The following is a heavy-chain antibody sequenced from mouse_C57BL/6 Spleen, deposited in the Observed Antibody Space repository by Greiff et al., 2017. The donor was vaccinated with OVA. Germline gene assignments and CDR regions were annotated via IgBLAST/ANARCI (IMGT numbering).Heavy chain of an antibody. D-gene: IGHD1-2*01. V-gene: IGHV1-82*01. J-gene: IGHJ2*01. CDR2: IYPGDGDT. Sequence: LQASGPELVKPGASVKISCKASGYAFSSSWMNWVKQRPGKGLEWIGRIYPGDGDTKYNGKFKGKATLTADKSSSTAYMQLSSLTSEDSAVYFCARDTTASADYWGKGTTLTVSS. CDR1: GYAFSSSW. CDR3: ARDTTASADY.